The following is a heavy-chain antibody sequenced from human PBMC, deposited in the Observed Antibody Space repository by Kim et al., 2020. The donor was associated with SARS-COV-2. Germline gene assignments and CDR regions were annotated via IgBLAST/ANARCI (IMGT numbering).Heavy chain of an antibody. D-gene: IGHD3-22*01. J-gene: IGHJ1*01. Sequence: GGSLRLSCAASGYTVTYSYMGWVRQAPGKGLEWVSFIYSGGNTIYADSVKGRLIISSDHSKNTLYLQMNSLRAADTAVYYCATVVFYYDAGYFKNWGQGTLVIVSS. CDR3: ATVVFYYDAGYFKN. CDR2: IYSGGNT. CDR1: GYTVTYSY. V-gene: IGHV3-66*01.